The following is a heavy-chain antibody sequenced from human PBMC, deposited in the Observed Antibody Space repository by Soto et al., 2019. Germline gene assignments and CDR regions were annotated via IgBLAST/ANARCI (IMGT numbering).Heavy chain of an antibody. Sequence: GESLKISCNGSGYSFTSYWIGWVRQMPWKGLEWMGVIFPGDSGTRYSPSFQGHVTISVDKSISTAYLQWSSLKASDTAMYYCVSDTARTYYYYAMDVWGQGTTVTVS. CDR2: IFPGDSGT. D-gene: IGHD5-18*01. J-gene: IGHJ6*02. CDR1: GYSFTSYW. CDR3: VSDTARTYYYYAMDV. V-gene: IGHV5-51*01.